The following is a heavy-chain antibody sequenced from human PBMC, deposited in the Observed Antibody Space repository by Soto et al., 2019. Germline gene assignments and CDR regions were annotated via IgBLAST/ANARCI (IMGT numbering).Heavy chain of an antibody. V-gene: IGHV2-5*02. CDR1: GFSLSTSGVG. CDR2: IYWDDDK. CDR3: PHTPYTGSPYFFDY. Sequence: QITLKESGPTLVKPTQTLTLTCTFSGFSLSTSGVGVGWVRQPPGKALEWLALIYWDDDKRDSPSLKSRLTITQYTSKTQMVPTMTNMHPVDTATYSCPHTPYTGSPYFFDYWGQATLVTVSS. D-gene: IGHD2-2*02. J-gene: IGHJ4*02.